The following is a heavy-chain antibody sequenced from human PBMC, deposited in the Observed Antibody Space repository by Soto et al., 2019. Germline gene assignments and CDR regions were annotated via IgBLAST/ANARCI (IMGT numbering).Heavy chain of an antibody. Sequence: EVQLLESGGDLAQPGGSLRLICAASGFTFSNYAMTWVRQPPGKGLEWVSTITSAGSTFYGDTVKGRFTISRDNSKSTLYLQMNSLGAEDTAVYYCAKTDKFHSQSSGWANRFDSWGQGTLVTVSS. D-gene: IGHD6-19*01. V-gene: IGHV3-23*01. CDR1: GFTFSNYA. J-gene: IGHJ4*02. CDR3: AKTDKFHSQSSGWANRFDS. CDR2: ITSAGST.